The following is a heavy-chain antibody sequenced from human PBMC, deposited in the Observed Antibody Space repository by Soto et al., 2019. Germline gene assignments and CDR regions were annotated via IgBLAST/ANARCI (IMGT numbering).Heavy chain of an antibody. J-gene: IGHJ4*02. V-gene: IGHV1-69*13. Sequence: SVKVSCKAPGGTFSTFGISWVRQAPGQGLEWMGGIIPFFGTARYSQKFEDRITITADESTNTVYMDLRSLTSGDTAIYYCAKSAPMDAGDKYYYDFWGQGALVTVSS. CDR1: GGTFSTFG. D-gene: IGHD4-17*01. CDR2: IIPFFGTA. CDR3: AKSAPMDAGDKYYYDF.